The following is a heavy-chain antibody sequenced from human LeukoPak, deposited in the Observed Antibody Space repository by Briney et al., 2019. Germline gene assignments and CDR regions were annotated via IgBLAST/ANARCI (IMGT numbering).Heavy chain of an antibody. CDR1: GFSLSDYS. J-gene: IGHJ4*02. V-gene: IGHV3-21*01. D-gene: IGHD3-22*01. Sequence: PGGSLRLSCAASGFSLSDYSMNWVRQAPGKGLEWVSSISSSSSYIYYADSVKGRFTISRDNAKNSLYLQMNSLRAEDTAVYYCAREYYYDSSGYNFDYWGQGTLVTVSS. CDR2: ISSSSSYI. CDR3: AREYYYDSSGYNFDY.